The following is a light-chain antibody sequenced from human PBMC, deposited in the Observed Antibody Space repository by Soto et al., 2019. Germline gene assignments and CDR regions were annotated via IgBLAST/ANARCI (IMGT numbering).Light chain of an antibody. CDR2: GAS. CDR1: QSVSSSY. CDR3: QQYGSSPVT. J-gene: IGKJ5*01. V-gene: IGKV3-20*01. Sequence: EIVLTQSPGTLSLSPGERATLSCRASQSVSSSYLAWYQQKPGQAPRLLIYGASSRATGIPDRFSGSGSGTEFTLTISRLEPEDFAVYFCQQYGSSPVTFGQVTRLEI.